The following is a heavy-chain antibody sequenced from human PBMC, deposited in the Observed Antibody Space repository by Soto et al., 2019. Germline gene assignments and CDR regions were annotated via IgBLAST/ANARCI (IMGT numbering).Heavy chain of an antibody. D-gene: IGHD3-3*01. CDR3: ARESYDFWSGYLGDY. CDR1: GYTFTGYS. CDR2: INAGNGNT. J-gene: IGHJ4*02. Sequence: ASVKVSCKASGYTFTGYSIHWVRRAPGQRLEWMGWINAGNGNTEYSRDFQGRLTITRDTSASTAYMELSSLRSEDTAVYYCARESYDFWSGYLGDYWGQGTLVTVSS. V-gene: IGHV1-3*01.